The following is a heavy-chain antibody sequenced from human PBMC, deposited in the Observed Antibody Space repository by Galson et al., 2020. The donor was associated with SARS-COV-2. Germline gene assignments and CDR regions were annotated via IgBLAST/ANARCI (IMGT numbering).Heavy chain of an antibody. CDR2: INSDGSST. V-gene: IGHV3-74*01. Sequence: GGSLRLSCAASGFTFSSYWMHWVRQAPGKGLVWVSRINSDGSSTSYADSVKGRFTISRDNAKNTLYLQMNSLRAEDTAVYYCARVEPNYYGSGSYPSYWGQGTLVTVSS. D-gene: IGHD3-10*01. CDR1: GFTFSSYW. CDR3: ARVEPNYYGSGSYPSY. J-gene: IGHJ4*02.